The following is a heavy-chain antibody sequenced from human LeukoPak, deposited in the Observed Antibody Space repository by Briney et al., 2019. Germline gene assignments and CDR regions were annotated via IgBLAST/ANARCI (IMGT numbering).Heavy chain of an antibody. CDR3: ARGSYNYDFWSGYYYYGMDV. CDR1: GGSISSSSYY. D-gene: IGHD3-3*01. V-gene: IGHV4-39*01. Sequence: SETLSLTCTVSGGSISSSSYYWGWIRQPPGKGLEWIGSIYYSGSTYYNPSLKSRVTISVDTSKNQFSLKLSSVTAADTAVYYCARGSYNYDFWSGYYYYGMDVWGQGTTVTVSS. CDR2: IYYSGST. J-gene: IGHJ6*02.